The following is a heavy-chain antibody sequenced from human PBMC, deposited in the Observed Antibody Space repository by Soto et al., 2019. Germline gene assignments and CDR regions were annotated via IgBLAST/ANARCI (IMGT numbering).Heavy chain of an antibody. D-gene: IGHD4-4*01. J-gene: IGHJ6*02. Sequence: QVSLVESGGGVVQPGRSLRLSCAASGLTFSSYGMHWVRQAPGKGLEWVAVISYDGSNKYYADSVKGRFTISRDNSKNTVYLQMNSLRAEDTAVYYCAKSSTAEYYYYGMDVWGQGTTVTVSS. V-gene: IGHV3-30*18. CDR1: GLTFSSYG. CDR3: AKSSTAEYYYYGMDV. CDR2: ISYDGSNK.